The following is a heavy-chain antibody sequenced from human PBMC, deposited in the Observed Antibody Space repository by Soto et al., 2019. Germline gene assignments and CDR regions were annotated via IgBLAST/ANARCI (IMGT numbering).Heavy chain of an antibody. CDR1: GLAFSGHT. Sequence: GPLSHSCTASGLAFSGHTMNWVRQTPGKGLEWVAYIGNTLDTIYYADSVKGRFIISRDDAMKSVFLHMSSLRDDDTAVYYCARGDCSGGSCYGIDVWGRGTTVTVSS. CDR3: ARGDCSGGSCYGIDV. CDR2: IGNTLDTI. V-gene: IGHV3-48*02. J-gene: IGHJ6*02. D-gene: IGHD2-15*01.